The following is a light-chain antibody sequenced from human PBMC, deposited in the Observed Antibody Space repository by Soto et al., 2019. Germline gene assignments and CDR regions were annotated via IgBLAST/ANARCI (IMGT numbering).Light chain of an antibody. CDR3: SSYSSNTFYV. Sequence: QSALTQPASVSGSPGQSITISCTGTSSDVGGYNYVSWYQQHPGKAPKLMIYQVSNRPSGISSRFSGSKSGNTASLTISGLQAEDEADYHCSSYSSNTFYVFGTGTKLTVL. CDR2: QVS. CDR1: SSDVGGYNY. V-gene: IGLV2-14*01. J-gene: IGLJ1*01.